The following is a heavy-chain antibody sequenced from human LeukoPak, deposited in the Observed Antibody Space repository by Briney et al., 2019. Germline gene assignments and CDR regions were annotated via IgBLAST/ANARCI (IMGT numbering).Heavy chain of an antibody. D-gene: IGHD5-18*01. J-gene: IGHJ4*02. CDR1: GFTFSSYW. CDR2: IKQDGSEK. Sequence: GGSLRLSCAASGFTFSSYWMSWVRQAPGKGLEWVANIKQDGSEKYYVDSVKGRFTISRDNAKNSLYLQMNSLRAEDTAVYYCASSDVDTAMARDDYWAREPWSPSPQ. CDR3: ASSDVDTAMARDDY. V-gene: IGHV3-7*01.